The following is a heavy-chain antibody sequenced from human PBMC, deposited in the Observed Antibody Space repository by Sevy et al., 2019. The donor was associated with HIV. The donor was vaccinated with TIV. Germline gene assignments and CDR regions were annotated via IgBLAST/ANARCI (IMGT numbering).Heavy chain of an antibody. CDR1: GDSIGSSSYY. D-gene: IGHD2-15*01. CDR3: ARHVGAAVDRFDP. V-gene: IGHV4-39*01. J-gene: IGHJ5*02. CDR2: IYNSGNT. Sequence: SETLSLTCSVSGDSIGSSSYYWGWVRQPPGNGLEWLGHIYNSGNTYYNPSLQSRVTISVDTSKNQFSLRLGSVTAADTAVYYCARHVGAAVDRFDPWGQGTLVTVSS.